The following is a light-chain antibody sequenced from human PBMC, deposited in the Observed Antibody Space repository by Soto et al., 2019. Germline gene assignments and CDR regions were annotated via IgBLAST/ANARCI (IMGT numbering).Light chain of an antibody. Sequence: EIVMTQSPATLSVSPGERATFSCRASQSVSSNLAWYQQKPGQAPRLLIYGASIRATGIPARFSGSGSGTEFTLTISTLQSEDFAIYYCQHYGSSPITFGQGTKVDIK. J-gene: IGKJ1*01. CDR1: QSVSSN. V-gene: IGKV3-15*01. CDR3: QHYGSSPIT. CDR2: GAS.